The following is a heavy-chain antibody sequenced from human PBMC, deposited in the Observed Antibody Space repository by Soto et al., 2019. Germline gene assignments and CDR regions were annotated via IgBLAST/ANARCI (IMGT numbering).Heavy chain of an antibody. CDR3: ARVGHYYDFWSGLGADDAFDI. Sequence: EVQLVESGGGLVQPGGSLRLSCAGSAFTFSSYWMSWVRQAPGKGLEWVANIKQDGSEKYYVDSVKGRFTMSRDNAKNSLYLQMNSLRAEDTAVYYCARVGHYYDFWSGLGADDAFDIWGQEPMVSVSS. D-gene: IGHD3-3*01. CDR1: AFTFSSYW. J-gene: IGHJ3*02. CDR2: IKQDGSEK. V-gene: IGHV3-7*01.